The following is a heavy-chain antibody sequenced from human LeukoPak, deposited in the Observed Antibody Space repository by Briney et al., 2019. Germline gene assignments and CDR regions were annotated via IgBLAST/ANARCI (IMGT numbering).Heavy chain of an antibody. CDR2: TYYRSKWYN. Sequence: SQTLSLICAISGDSVSSNSASWNWLRQSPSRGLEWLGRTYYRSKWYNEYAVSVKSRITINPDTSKNQFSLQLNSVTPDDTAVYYCARAQGYLDLWGRGTLVTVS. CDR1: GDSVSSNSAS. V-gene: IGHV6-1*01. CDR3: ARAQGYLDL. J-gene: IGHJ2*01.